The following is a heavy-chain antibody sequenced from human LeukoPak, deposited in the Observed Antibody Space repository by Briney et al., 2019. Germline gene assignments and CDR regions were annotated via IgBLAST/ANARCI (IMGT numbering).Heavy chain of an antibody. CDR1: GGSVTSGGSY. CDR2: IYYSGYT. CDR3: ARGGFYGSGSLFDS. D-gene: IGHD3-10*01. V-gene: IGHV4-31*03. J-gene: IGHJ4*02. Sequence: TLSLTCSVSGGSVTSGGSYWSWIRQHPGKGLEWIGYIYYSGYTFYSPSLKNRFFISLDTSKNQFSLKFNSVTAADTAVYYCARGGFYGSGSLFDSWGQGTLVTVSS.